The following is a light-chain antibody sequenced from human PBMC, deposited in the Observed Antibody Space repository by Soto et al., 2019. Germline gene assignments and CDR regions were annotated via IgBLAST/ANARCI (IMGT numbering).Light chain of an antibody. CDR2: SND. J-gene: IGLJ1*01. CDR1: SSNIASNT. Sequence: QSVLTQPPSASGTPGQRVTVSCSRSSSNIASNTVNWYQQLPGTAPKLLISSNDQRPSGVPDRFSDSKSGNTASPTISGLQGDDEADYYCSAYTVSRTYVFGTETKVTVL. V-gene: IGLV1-44*01. CDR3: SAYTVSRTYV.